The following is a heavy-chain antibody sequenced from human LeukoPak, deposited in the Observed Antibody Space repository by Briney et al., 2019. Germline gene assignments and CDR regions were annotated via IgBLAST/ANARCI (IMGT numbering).Heavy chain of an antibody. CDR1: GLTFSDYI. Sequence: PGGSLRLSCAASGLTFSDYILDWVRQAPGKGLEWVGRIRRGANSYTTEYAASVKGRFTISRDDSKNSLYLHMNSLKTEDTAVYHCSRDGGEGGNSAFDIWGQGTMVTVSS. J-gene: IGHJ3*02. V-gene: IGHV3-72*01. D-gene: IGHD3-16*01. CDR3: SRDGGEGGNSAFDI. CDR2: IRRGANSYTT.